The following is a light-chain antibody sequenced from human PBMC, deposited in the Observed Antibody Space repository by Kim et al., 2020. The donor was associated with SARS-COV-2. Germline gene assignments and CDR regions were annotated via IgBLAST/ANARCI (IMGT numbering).Light chain of an antibody. J-gene: IGKJ2*01. CDR3: QQTYTTPYT. CDR2: AAS. V-gene: IGKV1-39*01. CDR1: QSISNY. Sequence: DIQMTQSPSSLSASAGDRVTITCRASQSISNYLNWYQQKPGKAPKLLIYAASSLQTGVPSRFSGSGSGTDFTLTISSLQPEDFATYHCQQTYTTPYTFGQGTKLEI.